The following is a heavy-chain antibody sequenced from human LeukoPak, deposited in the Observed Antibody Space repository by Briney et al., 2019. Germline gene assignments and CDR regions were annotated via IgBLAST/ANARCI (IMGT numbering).Heavy chain of an antibody. CDR2: MNSGGST. D-gene: IGHD3-10*01. Sequence: GGSLRLSCAASGFTVSNDFMNWVRQAPGKGLEWVSAMNSGGSTFYADSVKGRFIISRDKSRNTLYLQMNSLRVDDTAVYYCARGGSMARGVLWGQGTLVTVSS. J-gene: IGHJ4*02. CDR1: GFTVSNDF. V-gene: IGHV3-53*01. CDR3: ARGGSMARGVL.